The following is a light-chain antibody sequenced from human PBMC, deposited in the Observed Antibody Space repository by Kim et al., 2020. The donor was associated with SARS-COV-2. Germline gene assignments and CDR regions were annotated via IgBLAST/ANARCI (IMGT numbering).Light chain of an antibody. CDR1: QDISNH. J-gene: IGKJ1*01. CDR2: AAS. CDR3: QKYDNAPWT. Sequence: DIQMTQSPSSLSASVGDGVTITCRAGQDISNHLAWYQQKPGKVPKVLISAASALQSGVPSRFSGSRSGTDFTLTISSLQPEDVATYYCQKYDNAPWTFSQGTKVDIK. V-gene: IGKV1-27*01.